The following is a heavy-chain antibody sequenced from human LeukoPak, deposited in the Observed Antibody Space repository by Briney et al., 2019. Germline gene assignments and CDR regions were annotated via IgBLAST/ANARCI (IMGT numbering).Heavy chain of an antibody. Sequence: ASETLSLTCTVSGGSISSSSYYWGWIRQPPGKGLEWIGSIYYSGSTYYTPSLKSRVTISVDTSKNQFYLKLSSVTAADTAVYYCARAVGSFDWLPLFDFWGQGALVTVSS. V-gene: IGHV4-39*07. CDR1: GGSISSSSYY. D-gene: IGHD3-9*01. CDR3: ARAVGSFDWLPLFDF. J-gene: IGHJ4*02. CDR2: IYYSGST.